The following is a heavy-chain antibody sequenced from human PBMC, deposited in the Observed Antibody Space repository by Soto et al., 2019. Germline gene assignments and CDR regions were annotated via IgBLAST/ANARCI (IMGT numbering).Heavy chain of an antibody. CDR2: ISPFNGNT. J-gene: IGHJ4*02. CDR3: ARGARELLDNFDY. D-gene: IGHD1-26*01. Sequence: GASVKVSCKSSGYPFTHYGITWIRQAPGQGLEWMGWISPFNGNTNYGQTLQGRVTLTTDTSTSTVYMELRNLRSDDTAVYYCARGARELLDNFDYWGQGTLVTVSS. V-gene: IGHV1-18*01. CDR1: GYPFTHYG.